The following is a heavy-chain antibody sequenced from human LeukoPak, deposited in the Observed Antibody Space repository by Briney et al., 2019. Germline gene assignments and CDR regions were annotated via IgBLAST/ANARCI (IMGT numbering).Heavy chain of an antibody. V-gene: IGHV4-61*01. J-gene: IGHJ5*02. CDR2: IYYSGST. Sequence: SETLSLTCTVSGGSVSSGRDYWSWIRQPPGKGLEWIGFIYYSGSTNYNPSLKSRVTISVDTSKSQFSLILNSVTPEDTAVYYCARRLTQYDCLDPWGQGILVTVSS. CDR3: ARRLTQYDCLDP. CDR1: GGSVSSGRDY. D-gene: IGHD2/OR15-2a*01.